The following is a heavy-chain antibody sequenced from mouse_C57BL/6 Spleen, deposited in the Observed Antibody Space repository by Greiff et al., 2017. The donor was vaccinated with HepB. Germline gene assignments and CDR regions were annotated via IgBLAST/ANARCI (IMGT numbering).Heavy chain of an antibody. CDR2: INPSNGGT. Sequence: QVQLQQPGTELVKPGASVKLSCKASGYTFTSYWMHWVKQRPGQGLEWIGNINPSNGGTNYNEKFKSKATLTVDKSSITAYMQLSSLTSEDSAVYYCARVHMYDYDYYAMDYWGQGTSVTVSS. V-gene: IGHV1-53*01. CDR3: ARVHMYDYDYYAMDY. CDR1: GYTFTSYW. J-gene: IGHJ4*01. D-gene: IGHD2-4*01.